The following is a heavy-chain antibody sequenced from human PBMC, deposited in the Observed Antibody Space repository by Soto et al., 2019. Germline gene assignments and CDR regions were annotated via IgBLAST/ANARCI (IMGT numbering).Heavy chain of an antibody. CDR3: ARGNYYDRSGYRYYFDY. V-gene: IGHV3-48*02. J-gene: IGHJ4*02. CDR2: ISNGGNTI. Sequence: PGGSLRLSCAASRFTFSSYSMNWVRQAPGKGLEWVSYISNGGNTIYYADSVKGRFTISRDNAKNSLYLRMNSLRDEDTAVYYCARGNYYDRSGYRYYFDYWGQRTLVTVSS. D-gene: IGHD3-22*01. CDR1: RFTFSSYS.